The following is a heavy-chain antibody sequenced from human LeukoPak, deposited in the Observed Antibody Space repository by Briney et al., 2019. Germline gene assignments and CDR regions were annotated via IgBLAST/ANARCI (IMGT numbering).Heavy chain of an antibody. CDR1: GFTFSDYY. Sequence: GGSLRLSCAASGFTFSDYYMSWIRQAPGKGLEWVSYISSSGSTIYYADSVKGRFTISRDNAKNSLYLQMNSLRAEDTAVYYCARCYSSSWTGDFFDYWGQGTLVTVSS. CDR2: ISSSGSTI. J-gene: IGHJ4*02. D-gene: IGHD6-13*01. V-gene: IGHV3-11*01. CDR3: ARCYSSSWTGDFFDY.